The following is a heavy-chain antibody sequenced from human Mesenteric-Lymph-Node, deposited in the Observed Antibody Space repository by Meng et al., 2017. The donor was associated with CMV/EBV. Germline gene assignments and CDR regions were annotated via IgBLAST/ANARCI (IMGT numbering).Heavy chain of an antibody. CDR3: ASHRDSKVVIGNPFDY. CDR1: GFTFSSYA. D-gene: IGHD2-21*01. Sequence: GGSLRLSCAASGFTFSSYAMHWVRQAPGKGLEWVTVISFDGSNKYYADSVKGRFTISRDNSKNTLYLQMNSLRAEDTAVYYCASHRDSKVVIGNPFDYWGQGTLVTVSS. J-gene: IGHJ4*02. V-gene: IGHV3-30-3*01. CDR2: ISFDGSNK.